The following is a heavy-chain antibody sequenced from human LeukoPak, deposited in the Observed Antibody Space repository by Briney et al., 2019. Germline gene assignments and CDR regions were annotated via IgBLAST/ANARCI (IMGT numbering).Heavy chain of an antibody. D-gene: IGHD2-21*02. Sequence: SETLSLTCTVSGGSISSYYWSWIHQPPAKGLEWVGYIYYSGSTNYNPSLKSRVTISVDTSKNQFSLQLSSVTAADTAVYYCARLGQWLRPSEYCGGDCLQYYFDYRGQGTLVTVSS. V-gene: IGHV4-59*08. CDR1: GGSISSYY. CDR2: IYYSGST. J-gene: IGHJ4*02. CDR3: ARLGQWLRPSEYCGGDCLQYYFDY.